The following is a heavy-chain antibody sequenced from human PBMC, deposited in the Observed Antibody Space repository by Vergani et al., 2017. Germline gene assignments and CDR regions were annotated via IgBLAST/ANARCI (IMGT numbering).Heavy chain of an antibody. CDR1: GFTFSSYW. Sequence: EVQLVESGGGLVQPGGSLRPSCEASGFTFSSYWMSWVRQAPGKGLEWVANIKQDGSEKYYVDSVKGRFTISRDNAKNSLYLQMNSLRAEDTAVYYCARDKGNFDYWGQGTLVTVSS. J-gene: IGHJ4*02. V-gene: IGHV3-7*01. CDR2: IKQDGSEK. D-gene: IGHD2/OR15-2a*01. CDR3: ARDKGNFDY.